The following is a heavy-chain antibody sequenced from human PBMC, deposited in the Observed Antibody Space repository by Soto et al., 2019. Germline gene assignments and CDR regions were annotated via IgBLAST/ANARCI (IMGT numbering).Heavy chain of an antibody. J-gene: IGHJ4*02. V-gene: IGHV3-7*04. D-gene: IGHD3-10*01. CDR2: IKEDGSER. CDR3: ARATGADKEDY. Sequence: EVQLVESGGGLVQPGGSLRLSCAASGFIFSHYWMSWVRQAPGTGLEWVANIKEDGSERYYVDSVKGRFTISRDNAKNSLYLQMNSLRAEDTAVYYCARATGADKEDYWGQGTLGTVSS. CDR1: GFIFSHYW.